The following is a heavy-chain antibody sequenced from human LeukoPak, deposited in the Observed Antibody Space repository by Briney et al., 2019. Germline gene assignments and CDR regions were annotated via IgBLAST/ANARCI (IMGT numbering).Heavy chain of an antibody. V-gene: IGHV4-59*08. CDR1: GVSTSDSY. Sequence: PSETLSLTCTVSGVSTSDSYWSWIRQPPGKGLEWIGYIFHTGDPHHNPSFRSRVSISLDTSKDQISLRLTSVTAADTAVYYCAGHRFASPLDSWGQGTLVTVSS. J-gene: IGHJ4*02. CDR3: AGHRFASPLDS. D-gene: IGHD3-10*01. CDR2: IFHTGDP.